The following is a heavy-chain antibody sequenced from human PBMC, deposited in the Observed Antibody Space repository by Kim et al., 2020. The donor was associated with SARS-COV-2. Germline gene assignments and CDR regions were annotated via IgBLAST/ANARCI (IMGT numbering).Heavy chain of an antibody. Sequence: GGSLRLSCAASGFTFSDYYMSWIRQAPGKGLEWVSYISSSSSYTNYADSVKGRFTISRDNAKNSLYLQMNSLRAEDTAVYYCARDRCGGDCPEGFWFDPWGQGTLVTVSS. J-gene: IGHJ5*02. CDR2: ISSSSSYT. D-gene: IGHD2-21*02. CDR1: GFTFSDYY. V-gene: IGHV3-11*06. CDR3: ARDRCGGDCPEGFWFDP.